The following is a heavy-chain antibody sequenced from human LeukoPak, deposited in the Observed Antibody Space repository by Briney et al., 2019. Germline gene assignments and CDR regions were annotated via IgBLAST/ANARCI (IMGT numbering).Heavy chain of an antibody. CDR1: GGSISSSSYY. CDR3: ARDSRLITFGGVIFFSDY. Sequence: PSETLSLTCTVSGGSISSSSYYWGWIRQPPGKGLEWIGSIYYSGSTYYNPSLKSRVTISVDTSRNQFSLKLSSVTAADTAVYYCARDSRLITFGGVIFFSDYWGQGTLVTVSS. CDR2: IYYSGST. V-gene: IGHV4-39*07. J-gene: IGHJ4*02. D-gene: IGHD3-16*01.